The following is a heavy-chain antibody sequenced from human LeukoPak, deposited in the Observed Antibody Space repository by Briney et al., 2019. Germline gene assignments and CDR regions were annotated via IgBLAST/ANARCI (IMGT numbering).Heavy chain of an antibody. CDR1: GYTFTSYG. CDR3: AREDGGNSGYYFDY. V-gene: IGHV1-18*01. CDR2: ISAYNGNT. Sequence: ASVKVSCKASGYTFTSYGISWVRQAPGQGLEWMGWISAYNGNTNYAQKLQGRVTMTTDTSTGIAYMELRSLRSDDTAVYYCAREDGGNSGYYFDYWGQGTLVTVSS. D-gene: IGHD4-23*01. J-gene: IGHJ4*02.